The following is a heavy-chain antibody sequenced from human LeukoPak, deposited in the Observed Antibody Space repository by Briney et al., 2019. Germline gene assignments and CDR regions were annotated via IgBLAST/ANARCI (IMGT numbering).Heavy chain of an antibody. Sequence: QPGGSLRLSCAASGITFSSYWMSWVRQAPGKGLEWVANINQDGSEKYYVDSVKGRFTISRDNTKNSLYLQMNSLRVEDTAVYHCARLRGYSYGFDYWGQGTLVTVSS. D-gene: IGHD5-18*01. CDR2: INQDGSEK. V-gene: IGHV3-7*04. CDR1: GITFSSYW. J-gene: IGHJ4*02. CDR3: ARLRGYSYGFDY.